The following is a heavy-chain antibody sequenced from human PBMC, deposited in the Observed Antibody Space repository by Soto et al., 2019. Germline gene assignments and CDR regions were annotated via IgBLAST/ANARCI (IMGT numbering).Heavy chain of an antibody. Sequence: GGSLRLSCAASGFTFSDYYMSWIRQAPGKGLEWVSYISSSGSTIYYADSVKGRFTISRDNAKNSLYLQMNSLRAEDTAVYYCAKFRYSYGYRWFDYLCQGTLVTVSS. J-gene: IGHJ4*02. CDR3: AKFRYSYGYRWFDY. D-gene: IGHD5-18*01. CDR1: GFTFSDYY. V-gene: IGHV3-11*01. CDR2: ISSSGSTI.